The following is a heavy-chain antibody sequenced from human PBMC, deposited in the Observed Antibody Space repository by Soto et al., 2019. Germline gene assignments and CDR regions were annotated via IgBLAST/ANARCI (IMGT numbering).Heavy chain of an antibody. J-gene: IGHJ6*03. CDR1: GFTFSDYY. D-gene: IGHD2-2*01. Sequence: QVQLVESGGGLVKPGGSLRLSCAASGFTFSDYYMSWIRQAPGKGLEWVAYISSSCRTIYYADSVKGRFTISRDNTNNSLYVQTNSLRGEGPAVYSCAREGRCRSASCRLCQHYMDVWGKGTTVTVSS. CDR2: ISSSCRTI. CDR3: AREGRCRSASCRLCQHYMDV. V-gene: IGHV3-11*01.